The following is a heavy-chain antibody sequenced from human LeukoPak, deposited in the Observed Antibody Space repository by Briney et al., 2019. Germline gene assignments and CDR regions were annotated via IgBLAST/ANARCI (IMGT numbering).Heavy chain of an antibody. CDR3: AKGRRGSGSYGPFDY. Sequence: PGGSLRLSCAASGFTFSTYSMNWVRQAPGKGLEWVSYISSSSSTIYYADSVKGRFTISRDNSKNTLYLQMDSLRAEDTAVYYCAKGRRGSGSYGPFDYWGQGTLVTVSS. V-gene: IGHV3-48*01. J-gene: IGHJ4*02. CDR2: ISSSSSTI. D-gene: IGHD3-10*01. CDR1: GFTFSTYS.